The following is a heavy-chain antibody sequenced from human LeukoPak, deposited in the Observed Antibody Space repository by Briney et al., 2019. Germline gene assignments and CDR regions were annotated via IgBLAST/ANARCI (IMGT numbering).Heavy chain of an antibody. V-gene: IGHV1-69*04. CDR2: IIPILGIA. Sequence: PVKVSCKASGGTFSSYAISWVRQAPGQGLEWMGRIIPILGIANYAQKFQGRVTITADKSTSTAYMELSSLRSEDTAVYYCARDNYYAPGEAFDIWGQGTMVTVSS. CDR3: ARDNYYAPGEAFDI. CDR1: GGTFSSYA. D-gene: IGHD3-10*01. J-gene: IGHJ3*02.